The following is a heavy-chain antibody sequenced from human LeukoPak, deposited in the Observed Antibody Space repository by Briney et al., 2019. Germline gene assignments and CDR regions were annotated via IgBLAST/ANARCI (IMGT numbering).Heavy chain of an antibody. V-gene: IGHV4-59*08. CDR1: GGSISSYY. CDR3: ARLKSMDYYYYGMDV. Sequence: SETLSLTCTVSGGSISSYYWSWIRQPPGKGLEWIGYIYYSGSTNYNPSLKGRVTISVDTSKNQLSLKLSSVTAADTAVYYCARLKSMDYYYYGMDVWGQGTTVTVSS. J-gene: IGHJ6*02. CDR2: IYYSGST. D-gene: IGHD2/OR15-2a*01.